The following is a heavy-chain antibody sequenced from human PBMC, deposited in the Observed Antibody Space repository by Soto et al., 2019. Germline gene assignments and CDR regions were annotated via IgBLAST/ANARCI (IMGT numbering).Heavy chain of an antibody. CDR3: ARDRKAVAAHFDY. V-gene: IGHV2-26*01. J-gene: IGHJ4*02. Sequence: QVTLKESGPVLVNPTETLTLTCTVSGFSLSNARMGVSWIRQPPGNALEWLAHIFSNDEKSHSTSLKSRLTISQDTSKSQVVLTMTNMDPVDTATYYCARDRKAVAAHFDYWGQGTLVTVSS. CDR1: GFSLSNARMG. CDR2: IFSNDEK. D-gene: IGHD6-19*01.